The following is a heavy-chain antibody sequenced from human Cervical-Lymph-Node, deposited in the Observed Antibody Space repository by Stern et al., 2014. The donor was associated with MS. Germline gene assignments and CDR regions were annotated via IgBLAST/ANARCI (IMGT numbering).Heavy chain of an antibody. CDR3: ASAYSSSHYYFDY. D-gene: IGHD6-13*01. CDR1: GFSFSRYA. Sequence: VQLVESGGGVVKPGRSLRLSCAGSGFSFSRYAMHWVRQGPGKGLEWGALIWYDGSNPYYADSVTGRFTISRDNFKNTLYLQMNSLRAEDTAVYYCASAYSSSHYYFDYWGQGTLVTVSS. J-gene: IGHJ4*02. V-gene: IGHV3-33*01. CDR2: IWYDGSNP.